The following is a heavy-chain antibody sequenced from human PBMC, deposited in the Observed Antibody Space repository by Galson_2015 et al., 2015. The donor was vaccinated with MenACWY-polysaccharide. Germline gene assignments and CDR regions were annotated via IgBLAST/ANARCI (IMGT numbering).Heavy chain of an antibody. Sequence: SVKVSCKASGYTFARYPLHWVRQAPGERLEWMGWIDSANGNTKYSQKFQGRLTITRVAFASTAYMELSSLRSEDTAVYYCAREGYGSGDNWFDPWGQGTLVTVSS. V-gene: IGHV1-3*01. J-gene: IGHJ5*02. CDR3: AREGYGSGDNWFDP. D-gene: IGHD3-10*01. CDR1: GYTFARYP. CDR2: IDSANGNT.